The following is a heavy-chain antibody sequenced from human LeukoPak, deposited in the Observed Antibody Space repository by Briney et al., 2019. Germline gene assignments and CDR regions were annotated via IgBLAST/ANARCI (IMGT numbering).Heavy chain of an antibody. Sequence: SETLSLTCTVSGGSISSYYWSWIRQPPGKGLEWIGYIYYSGSTNYNPSLTSRVTISVDTSKNQFSLKLSSVTAADTAVYYCARERRDGYNRAVDYWGQGTLVTVSS. CDR2: IYYSGST. CDR3: ARERRDGYNRAVDY. D-gene: IGHD5-24*01. V-gene: IGHV4-59*01. J-gene: IGHJ4*02. CDR1: GGSISSYY.